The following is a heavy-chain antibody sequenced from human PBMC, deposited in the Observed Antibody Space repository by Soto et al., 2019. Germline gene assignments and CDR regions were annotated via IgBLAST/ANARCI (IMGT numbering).Heavy chain of an antibody. CDR2: IYYSGST. CDR3: AGQYSYGSYGMDV. Sequence: SETLSLTCTVSGGSITSYYWSWIRQPPGKGLEWIGYIYYSGSTNYNPSLKSRVTISVDTSKNQFSLKLSSVTAADTAVYYCAGQYSYGSYGMDVWGQGTTVTVSS. D-gene: IGHD5-18*01. J-gene: IGHJ6*02. CDR1: GGSITSYY. V-gene: IGHV4-59*08.